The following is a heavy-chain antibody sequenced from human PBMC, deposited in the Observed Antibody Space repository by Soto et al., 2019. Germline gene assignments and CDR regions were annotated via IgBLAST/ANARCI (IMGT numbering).Heavy chain of an antibody. J-gene: IGHJ6*03. CDR1: GFTFSSYW. D-gene: IGHD2-15*01. CDR2: IKQDGSEK. CDR3: ARWKDIVVVPAAPGYCSGGSCYSNHYYYYYYMDV. Sequence: GGSLILSCAASGFTFSSYWMSWVRQAPGKGLEWVANIKQDGSEKYYVDSVKGRFTISRDNAKNSLYLQMNSLRAEDTAVYYCARWKDIVVVPAAPGYCSGGSCYSNHYYYYYYMDVWGKGTTVTVSS. V-gene: IGHV3-7*01.